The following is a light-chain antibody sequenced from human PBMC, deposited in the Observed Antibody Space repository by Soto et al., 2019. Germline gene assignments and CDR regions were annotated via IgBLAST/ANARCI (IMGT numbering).Light chain of an antibody. Sequence: QSVLTQPPSASGTPGQRVSISCSGSSSNIGSDYVYWFQQLPGTAPKLLMYRNNKRPSGVPDRCSGSKYGTSASLAISGLRSEEEGDYDCAAWDDSLSGSLVFGTGTKLTVL. V-gene: IGLV1-47*01. J-gene: IGLJ1*01. CDR1: SSNIGSDY. CDR3: AAWDDSLSGSLV. CDR2: RNN.